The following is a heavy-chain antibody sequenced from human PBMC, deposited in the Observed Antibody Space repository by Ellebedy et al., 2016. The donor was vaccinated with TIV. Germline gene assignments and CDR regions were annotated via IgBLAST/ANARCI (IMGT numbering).Heavy chain of an antibody. CDR1: GFTFGDYA. D-gene: IGHD2-2*01. CDR2: IKSKTDGGTT. J-gene: IGHJ4*02. Sequence: GESLKISCTGSGFTFGDYAMSWFRQAAGKGLEWVGRIKSKTDGGTTDHAAPVKGRFTISRDDSKNTLFLQMNNLRNEDTAVYYCTTTYCNNTSCFYWGQGTLVTVSS. CDR3: TTTYCNNTSCFY. V-gene: IGHV3-15*01.